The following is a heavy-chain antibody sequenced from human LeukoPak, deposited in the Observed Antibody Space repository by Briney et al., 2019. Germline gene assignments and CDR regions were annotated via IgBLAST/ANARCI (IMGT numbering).Heavy chain of an antibody. CDR1: SGSFSGFY. Sequence: SETLSLTCAVYSGSFSGFYWNWIRQPPGKRLEWIGEVNHSGSTNYNPSLKSRVTISVDTSKNQFSLKLSSVTAADTAVYYCARGLARGSSPRAIDYWGQGTLVTVSS. CDR2: VNHSGST. J-gene: IGHJ4*02. D-gene: IGHD1-26*01. CDR3: ARGLARGSSPRAIDY. V-gene: IGHV4-34*01.